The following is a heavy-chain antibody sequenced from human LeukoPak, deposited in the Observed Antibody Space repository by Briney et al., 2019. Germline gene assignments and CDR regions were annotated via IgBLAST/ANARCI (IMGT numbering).Heavy chain of an antibody. CDR3: ARQGLTGYIYFDY. V-gene: IGHV3-11*03. J-gene: IGHJ4*02. CDR2: ISSSSSYT. Sequence: GSLRLSCAASGFTFSDYYMSWIRQAPGKGLEWVSYISSSSSYTNYADSVKGRFTISRDNAKNSLYLQMNSLRAEDTAVYYCARQGLTGYIYFDYWGQGTLVTVSS. CDR1: GFTFSDYY. D-gene: IGHD3-9*01.